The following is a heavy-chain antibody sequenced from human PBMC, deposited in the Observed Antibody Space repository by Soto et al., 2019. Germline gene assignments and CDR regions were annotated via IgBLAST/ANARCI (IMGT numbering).Heavy chain of an antibody. CDR1: GFRFSTSS. V-gene: IGHV3-23*01. D-gene: IGHD6-13*01. J-gene: IGHJ4*02. CDR3: AKDGAAAPDY. Sequence: PGGSLRLSCAASGFRFSTSSMHWVRQAPGRGLEWVSAISGSGGSTYYADSVKGRFTISRDNSKNTLYLQMNSLRAEDTAVYYCAKDGAAAPDYWGQGTLVTVSS. CDR2: ISGSGGST.